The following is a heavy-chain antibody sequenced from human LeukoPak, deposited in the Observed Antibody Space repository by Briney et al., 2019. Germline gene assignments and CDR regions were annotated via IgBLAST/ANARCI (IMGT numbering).Heavy chain of an antibody. CDR1: GFTFSSYG. CDR2: IWYDGSNK. V-gene: IGHV3-33*06. Sequence: GGSLRLSCAASGFTFSSYGMHWVRQAPGKGLEWVAVIWYDGSNKYYADSVKGRFTISRDNSKNTLYLQMNSLRAEDTAVYYCAKGLYRMATIGPGSDYWGQGTLVTVSS. CDR3: AKGLYRMATIGPGSDY. D-gene: IGHD5-24*01. J-gene: IGHJ4*02.